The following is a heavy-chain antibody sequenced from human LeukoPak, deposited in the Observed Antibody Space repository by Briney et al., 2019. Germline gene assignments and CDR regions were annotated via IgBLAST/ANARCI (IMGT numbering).Heavy chain of an antibody. CDR3: ARDPYSGSYGADYYYYMDV. D-gene: IGHD1-26*01. CDR1: GFTFSSYN. Sequence: GGSLRLSCAASGFTFSSYNMNWVRQTPGQGLEWVSSITSGSSHIYYADSVKGRFTISRDNTKSSLYLQMNSLRAEDTAVYYCARDPYSGSYGADYYYYMDVWGKGTTVTISS. J-gene: IGHJ6*03. CDR2: ITSGSSHI. V-gene: IGHV3-21*01.